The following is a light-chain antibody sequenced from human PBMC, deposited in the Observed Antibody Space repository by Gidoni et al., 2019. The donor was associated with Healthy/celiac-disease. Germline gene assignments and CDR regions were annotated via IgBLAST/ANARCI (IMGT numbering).Light chain of an antibody. CDR1: SSNIGAGYD. CDR2: GNS. V-gene: IGLV1-40*01. J-gene: IGLJ2*01. CDR3: QSYDSSLSAVV. Sequence: QSVLTQPPSGSGAPGQRVTISCTGSSSNIGAGYDVHWYQQRPGTAPKLLIYGNSNRPSGVPDRFSGSKSGTSASLAITGLQAEDEADYYCQSYDSSLSAVVFGGGTKLTVL.